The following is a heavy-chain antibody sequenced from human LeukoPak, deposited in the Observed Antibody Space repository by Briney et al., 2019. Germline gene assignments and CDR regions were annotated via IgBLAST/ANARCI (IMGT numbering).Heavy chain of an antibody. CDR3: ARGMDGYKFDY. J-gene: IGHJ4*02. V-gene: IGHV4-61*08. Sequence: SETLSLTCAVSGGSISSGGYSWSWIRQPPGKGLEWIGYIYYSGSTNYNPSLKSRVTISVDTSKNQFSLKLSSVTAADTAVYYCARGMDGYKFDYWGQGTLVTVSS. CDR1: GGSISSGGYS. CDR2: IYYSGST. D-gene: IGHD5-24*01.